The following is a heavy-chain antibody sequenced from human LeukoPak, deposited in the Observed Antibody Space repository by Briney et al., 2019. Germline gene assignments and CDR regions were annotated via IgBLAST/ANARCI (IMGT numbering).Heavy chain of an antibody. J-gene: IGHJ5*02. Sequence: SETLSLTCTVSGGSISSYYWSWMRQPPRKGLEWVGYIYYSGNTNYNPSLKSRVTLSVDTSKNQFSLKLSSVTAADTAVYYCARGGYSYGYLNWFDPWGQGTLVTVSS. CDR1: GGSISSYY. D-gene: IGHD5-18*01. CDR3: ARGGYSYGYLNWFDP. V-gene: IGHV4-59*01. CDR2: IYYSGNT.